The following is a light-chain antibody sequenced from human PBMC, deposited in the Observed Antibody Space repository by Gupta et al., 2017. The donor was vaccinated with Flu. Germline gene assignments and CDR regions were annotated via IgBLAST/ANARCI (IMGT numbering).Light chain of an antibody. V-gene: IGKV2-28*01. Sequence: DIVMTQSPLSLPVTPGEPASISCRSSQSFLHSNGYNYLDWYLQKPGQSPQLLIYLGSNRASGVPDRFSGSGSGTDFTLKISRVEAEDVGVYYCMQALQTPQITFGQGTRLEIK. CDR3: MQALQTPQIT. J-gene: IGKJ5*01. CDR1: QSFLHSNGYNY. CDR2: LGS.